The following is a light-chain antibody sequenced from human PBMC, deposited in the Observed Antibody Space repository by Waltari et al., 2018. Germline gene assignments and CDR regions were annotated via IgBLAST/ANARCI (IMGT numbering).Light chain of an antibody. J-gene: IGKJ5*01. CDR2: DAS. CDR1: KGISSA. CDR3: QQFNSFPIT. Sequence: AIQLTQSPSSLSVSVGDRVTITCRASKGISSALAWYQQKPGKAPKVLIYDASSLESGVPSRFRGSGSGTYFTLPISSLQPEDFATYYCQQFNSFPITFGLGTRLDIK. V-gene: IGKV1-13*02.